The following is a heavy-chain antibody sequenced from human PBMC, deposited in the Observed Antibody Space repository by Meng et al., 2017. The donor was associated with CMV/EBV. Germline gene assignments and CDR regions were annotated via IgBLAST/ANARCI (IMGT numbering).Heavy chain of an antibody. CDR3: ARDSTNCLDY. Sequence: GESLKISCAASAFTFSSYTMNWVRQAPGKGLEWVSSISSSSSYIYYADSVRGRFTISRDNAENSLYLQMNSLRAEDTAVYYCARDSTNCLDYWGQGTLVTVSS. CDR1: AFTFSSYT. D-gene: IGHD2-2*01. V-gene: IGHV3-21*01. CDR2: ISSSSSYI. J-gene: IGHJ4*02.